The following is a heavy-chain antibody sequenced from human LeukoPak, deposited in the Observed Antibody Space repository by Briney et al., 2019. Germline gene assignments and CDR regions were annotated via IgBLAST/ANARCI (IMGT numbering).Heavy chain of an antibody. CDR2: IYYSGST. CDR3: ARHFYGDYVFDY. D-gene: IGHD4-17*01. Sequence: NPSETLSLTCTVSGGSVSSSLHSWGWVRQPPAKGLEWIGSIYYSGSTNYNASFNSRVTMSVDRSKDQFSLNLTSVAATDTAVYYCARHFYGDYVFDYWGKGTLVTVTS. CDR1: GGSVSSSLHS. V-gene: IGHV4-39*01. J-gene: IGHJ4*02.